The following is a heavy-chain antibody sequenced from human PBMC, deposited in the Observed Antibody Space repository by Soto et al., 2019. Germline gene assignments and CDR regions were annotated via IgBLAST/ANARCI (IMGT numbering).Heavy chain of an antibody. Sequence: QVQLQESGPGLVKPSQTLSLTCTVSGGSISSGGTGSYWTWIRQLPGKGLEWIGYIYYTGNTYYNXSXKXRPTISIDTSENQSSLKLTSGTAADTAVYFCASGHDAYKVRYWGQGTLVTVSS. D-gene: IGHD1-1*01. V-gene: IGHV4-31*03. J-gene: IGHJ4*02. CDR1: GGSISSGGTGSY. CDR3: ASGHDAYKVRY. CDR2: IYYTGNT.